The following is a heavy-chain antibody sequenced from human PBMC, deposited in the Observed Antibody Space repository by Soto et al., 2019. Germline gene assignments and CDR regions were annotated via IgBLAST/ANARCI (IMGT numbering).Heavy chain of an antibody. J-gene: IGHJ4*02. CDR2: IASKTDGGTT. V-gene: IGHV3-15*02. Sequence: EVQLVESGGALVEPGGSLRLSCSASGFSFTNAWRSWVRQAPGKGMELVGRIASKTDGGTTDYAEPVKGRFTISRVDSKITDDLQMNSMRLEDTSVYCCGGTKWGFADFYDYWREGTLVAVSS. D-gene: IGHD7-27*01. CDR1: GFSFTNAW. CDR3: GGTKWGFADFYDY.